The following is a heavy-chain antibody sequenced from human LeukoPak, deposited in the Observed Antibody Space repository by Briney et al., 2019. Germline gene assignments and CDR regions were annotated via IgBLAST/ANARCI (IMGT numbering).Heavy chain of an antibody. D-gene: IGHD5-18*01. Sequence: PSETLSLTCAVSGYSISSGYYWGWIRQPPGKGLEWIGSIYHSGSTYYNPSLKSRVTISVDTSKNQFSLKLSSVTAADTAVYYCASTRGYSYGLTDYWGQGTLVTVSS. CDR1: GYSISSGYY. CDR3: ASTRGYSYGLTDY. V-gene: IGHV4-38-2*01. CDR2: IYHSGST. J-gene: IGHJ4*02.